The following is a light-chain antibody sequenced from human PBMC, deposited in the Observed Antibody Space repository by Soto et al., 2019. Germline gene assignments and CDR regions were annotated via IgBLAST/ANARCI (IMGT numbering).Light chain of an antibody. CDR1: QITNYL. CDR2: DAS. J-gene: IGKJ1*01. Sequence: DIQMTQSPSTLSASVGERVTISCRSNQITNYLLAWCQQKPGKAPKLLXYDASTLDSGVPSRFRGSGSGTELNLTISSLPPADLATDDGHEYKTYAWTFGQGPKVDIK. V-gene: IGKV1-5*01. CDR3: HEYKTYAWT.